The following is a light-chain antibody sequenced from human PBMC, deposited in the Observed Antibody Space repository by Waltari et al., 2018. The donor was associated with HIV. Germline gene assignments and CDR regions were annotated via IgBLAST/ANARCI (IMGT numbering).Light chain of an antibody. J-gene: IGKJ4*01. CDR1: QDIGNS. CDR2: GAY. CDR3: HQYFSEPVT. V-gene: IGKV1-NL1*01. Sequence: DIPMTQFPSSLSASVGDRVTITCRATQDIGNSVSWDQQRPGKVPKLLGYGAYRRHRECASSFTGSGSGTEYTLTISSLQPEDFATYYGHQYFSEPVTFGGGTKVEI.